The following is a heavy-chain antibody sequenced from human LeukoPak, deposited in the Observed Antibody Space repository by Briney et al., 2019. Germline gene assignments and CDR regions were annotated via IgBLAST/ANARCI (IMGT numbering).Heavy chain of an antibody. CDR3: ARYPEGYCSGGSCYSGYYYYYMDV. Sequence: PGGSLRLSCAASGFTFSSYAMSWVRQAPGKGLEWVSAISGSGGSTYYADSVKGRFTISRDNSKNTLYLQMNSLRAEDTAVYYCARYPEGYCSGGSCYSGYYYYYMDVWGKGTTVTISS. D-gene: IGHD2-15*01. V-gene: IGHV3-23*01. CDR2: ISGSGGST. CDR1: GFTFSSYA. J-gene: IGHJ6*03.